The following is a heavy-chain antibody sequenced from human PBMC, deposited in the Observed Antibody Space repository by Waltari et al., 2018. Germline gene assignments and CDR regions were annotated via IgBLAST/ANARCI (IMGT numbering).Heavy chain of an antibody. Sequence: EVQLVESGGGLVKPGGSLRLSCAASGLTFSRISMNWVRQAPGKVVEGVSSISTSSSYRYYADSVKGRFTISRDNAKNSLYLQMNSLRAEDTAVYYCARGGIYGDYFGFDSWGQGTMVTVSS. D-gene: IGHD4-17*01. CDR2: ISTSSSYR. J-gene: IGHJ3*02. CDR1: GLTFSRIS. V-gene: IGHV3-21*01. CDR3: ARGGIYGDYFGFDS.